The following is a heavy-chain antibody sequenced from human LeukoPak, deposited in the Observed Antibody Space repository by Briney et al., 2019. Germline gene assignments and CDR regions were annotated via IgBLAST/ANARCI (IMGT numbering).Heavy chain of an antibody. CDR3: ARAKGPETNYDILTGYRY. D-gene: IGHD3-9*01. CDR1: GGTFSSYA. Sequence: GASVKVSCKASGGTFSSYAISWVRQAPGQGLEWMGGIIPIFGTANYAQKFQGRVTITADESTSTAYMELSSLRSEDTAVYYCARAKGPETNYDILTGYRYWGQGTLVTVSS. V-gene: IGHV1-69*13. J-gene: IGHJ4*02. CDR2: IIPIFGTA.